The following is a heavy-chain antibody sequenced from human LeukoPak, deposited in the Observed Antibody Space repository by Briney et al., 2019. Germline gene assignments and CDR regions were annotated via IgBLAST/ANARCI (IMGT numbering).Heavy chain of an antibody. J-gene: IGHJ4*02. CDR2: ISGSGGST. CDR3: AKSPHYYGSGSNDY. Sequence: GGSLRLSCAASGFTFSSYAMSWVRQAPGKGLEWVSAISGSGGSTYYADSVKGRFTISRDNSKNTLYLQMNSLRAEDTAVYYCAKSPHYYGSGSNDYWGQGTLVTVSS. V-gene: IGHV3-23*01. CDR1: GFTFSSYA. D-gene: IGHD3-10*01.